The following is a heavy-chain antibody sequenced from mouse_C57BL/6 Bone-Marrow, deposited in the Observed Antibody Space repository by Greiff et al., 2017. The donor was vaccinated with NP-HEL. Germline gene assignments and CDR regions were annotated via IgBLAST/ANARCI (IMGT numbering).Heavy chain of an antibody. Sequence: QVQLQQSGAELARPGASVKLSCKASGYTFTSYGISWVKQRTGQGLEWIGEIYPRSGNTYYNEKFKGKATLTADKSSSTAYMELRSLTSEDSAVYFCASRRDDWGQGTTLTVSS. CDR3: ASRRDD. CDR2: IYPRSGNT. CDR1: GYTFTSYG. J-gene: IGHJ2*01. V-gene: IGHV1-81*01.